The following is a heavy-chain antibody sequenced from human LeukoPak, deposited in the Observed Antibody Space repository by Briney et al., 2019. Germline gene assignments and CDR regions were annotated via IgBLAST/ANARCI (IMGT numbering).Heavy chain of an antibody. J-gene: IGHJ4*02. V-gene: IGHV1-18*01. D-gene: IGHD2-2*01. CDR3: ARDPVGRYYFDY. CDR1: GYTFTSYG. CDR2: ISAYNGNT. Sequence: RASVKVSCKASGYTFTSYGISRVRQAPGQGLEWMGWISAYNGNTNYAQKLQGRVTMTTDTSTSTAYMELRSLRSDDTAVYYCARDPVGRYYFDYWGQGTLVTVSS.